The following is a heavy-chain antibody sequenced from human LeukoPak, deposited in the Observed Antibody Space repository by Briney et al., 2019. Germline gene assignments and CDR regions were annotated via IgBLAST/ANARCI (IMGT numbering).Heavy chain of an antibody. Sequence: TGGSLRLSCAASGFTFSSYGMHWVRQAPAKGLEWVAFIRYDGSNKYYADSVKGRFTISRDNSKNTLHLQMNSLRAEDTAVYYCARPDSGSYREWGRGTLVTVSS. CDR2: IRYDGSNK. V-gene: IGHV3-30*02. D-gene: IGHD1-26*01. CDR1: GFTFSSYG. CDR3: ARPDSGSYRE. J-gene: IGHJ4*02.